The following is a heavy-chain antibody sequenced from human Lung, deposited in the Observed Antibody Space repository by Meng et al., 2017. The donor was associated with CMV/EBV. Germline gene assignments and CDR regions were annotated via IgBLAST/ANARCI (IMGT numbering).Heavy chain of an antibody. CDR3: ARHHPEDSGYTNGSVDGRIDD. J-gene: IGHJ4*02. D-gene: IGHD2-8*01. CDR1: NGSISTYY. CDR2: IDYSGST. V-gene: IGHV4-59*01. Sequence: GSLRLSCTVSNGSISTYYWSWIRQPPGMGLEWIAFIDYSGSTKYHPSFRSRVTISLDTSKKQFSLRLTSVTAADTAVYYCARHHPEDSGYTNGSVDGRIDDWGQGTLVTVSS.